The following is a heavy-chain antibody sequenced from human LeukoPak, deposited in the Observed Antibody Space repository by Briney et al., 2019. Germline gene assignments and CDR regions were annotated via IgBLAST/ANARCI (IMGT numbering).Heavy chain of an antibody. CDR3: AKDGRFSGSYPVGY. D-gene: IGHD1-26*01. J-gene: IGHJ4*02. CDR2: ISYDGSNK. CDR1: GFTFSSYG. V-gene: IGHV3-30*18. Sequence: GSLRLSCAASGFTFSSYGMHWVRPAPGKGLEWVAVISYDGSNKYYADSVKGRFTISRDNSKNTLYLQMNSLRAEDTAVYYCAKDGRFSGSYPVGYWGQGTLVTVSS.